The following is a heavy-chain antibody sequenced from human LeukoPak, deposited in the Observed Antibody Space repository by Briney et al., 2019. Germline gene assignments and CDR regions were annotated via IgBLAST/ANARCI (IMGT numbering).Heavy chain of an antibody. D-gene: IGHD1-1*01. CDR1: SDSIGSSDYY. CDR3: ARRGTTAAHARVDAFDI. J-gene: IGHJ3*02. CDR2: IHFSGST. V-gene: IGHV4-39*01. Sequence: SETLSLTCTVSSDSIGSSDYYWGWIRQPPGKGLEWIGSIHFSGSTYCNPSLKSRVTISVDTSKNQFSLKVNSVTAADTAVYYCARRGTTAAHARVDAFDIWGQGTMVAVSS.